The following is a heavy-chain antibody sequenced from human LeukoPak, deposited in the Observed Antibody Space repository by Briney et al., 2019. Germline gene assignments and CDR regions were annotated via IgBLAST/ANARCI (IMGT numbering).Heavy chain of an antibody. CDR1: GYSLLEVA. V-gene: IGHV1-24*01. Sequence: GASVKVSCKVSGYSLLEVAMHWVRQAPGQGLEWVGSFDPEDGEDGETHYAQKFQGRVTMTEDASTDTAYMELNSLRSEDTAVYYCAMTDRDAGRPFDYWGRGTLVTVSS. D-gene: IGHD1-14*01. CDR3: AMTDRDAGRPFDY. J-gene: IGHJ4*02. CDR2: FDPEDGEDGET.